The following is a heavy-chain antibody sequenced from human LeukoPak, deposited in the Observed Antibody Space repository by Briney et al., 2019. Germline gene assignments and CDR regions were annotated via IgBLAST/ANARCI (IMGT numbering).Heavy chain of an antibody. CDR3: ATVTVYKRPKERVLRFLEWLLKRGNNWFDP. V-gene: IGHV1-24*01. CDR1: GYTLTELF. D-gene: IGHD3-3*01. Sequence: ASVKVSCKVSGYTLTELFMHWVRQAPGKGLEWMGGFDPEDGETIYAQKFQGRVTMTEDTSTDTAYMELSSLRSEDTAVYYCATVTVYKRPKERVLRFLEWLLKRGNNWFDPWGQGTLVTVSS. CDR2: FDPEDGET. J-gene: IGHJ5*02.